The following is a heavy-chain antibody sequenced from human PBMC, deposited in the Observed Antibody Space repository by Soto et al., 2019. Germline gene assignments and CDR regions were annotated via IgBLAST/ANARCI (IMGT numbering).Heavy chain of an antibody. D-gene: IGHD5-12*01. V-gene: IGHV4-59*08. CDR2: INYSGST. J-gene: IGHJ4*02. CDR1: GGSISYYY. CDR3: ARRVVATERFDD. Sequence: SETLSLTCTVSGGSISYYYWSWIRQPPGKGLEWIGYINYSGSTNYNPSLNSRVTISIATSKNQFSLKVTSVTAADTAVYYCARRVVATERFDDWGQGTLVTVSS.